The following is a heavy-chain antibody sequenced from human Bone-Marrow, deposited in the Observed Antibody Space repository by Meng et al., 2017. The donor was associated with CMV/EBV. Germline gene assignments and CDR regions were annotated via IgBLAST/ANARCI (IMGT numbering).Heavy chain of an antibody. Sequence: SLKISCAASGFTFDDYAMHWVRQAPGKGLEWVSGISWNSGSIGYADSVKGRFTISRDNAENSLYLQVDSLRADDMALYYCAKDTRAVVTYPAYWGQGPRVTGYS. D-gene: IGHD4-23*01. CDR2: ISWNSGSI. J-gene: IGHJ4*02. V-gene: IGHV3-9*03. CDR3: AKDTRAVVTYPAY. CDR1: GFTFDDYA.